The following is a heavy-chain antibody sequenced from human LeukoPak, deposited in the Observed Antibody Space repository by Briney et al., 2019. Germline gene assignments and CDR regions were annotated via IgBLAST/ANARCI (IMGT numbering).Heavy chain of an antibody. CDR3: AKARYSSSLYYFDY. CDR2: ISGSGGST. Sequence: PGGSLRLSCAASGFTFSSYAMSWVRQAPGKGLEWVSAISGSGGSTYYADSVKGRFTISGDNSKNTLYLQMNSLRAEDTAVYYCAKARYSSSLYYFDYWGQGTPVIVSS. V-gene: IGHV3-23*01. D-gene: IGHD6-13*01. J-gene: IGHJ4*02. CDR1: GFTFSSYA.